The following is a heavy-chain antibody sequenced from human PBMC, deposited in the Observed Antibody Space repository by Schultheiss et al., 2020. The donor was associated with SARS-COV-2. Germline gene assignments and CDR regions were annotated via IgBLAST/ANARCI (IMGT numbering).Heavy chain of an antibody. CDR1: GGSISSGGYY. Sequence: SETLSLTCTVSGGSISSGGYYWSWIRQPAGKGLEWIGRIYTSGSTNYNPSLKSRVTISVDKSKNQFSLNLSSVTAADTAVYYCARDLSRWSGYHTILAWFDSWGQGTQVTVSS. CDR2: IYTSGST. D-gene: IGHD3-3*01. V-gene: IGHV4-61*02. CDR3: ARDLSRWSGYHTILAWFDS. J-gene: IGHJ5*01.